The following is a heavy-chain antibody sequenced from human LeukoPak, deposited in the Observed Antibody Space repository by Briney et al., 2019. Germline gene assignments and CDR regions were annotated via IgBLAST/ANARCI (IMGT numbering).Heavy chain of an antibody. CDR2: INHSGST. CDR1: GGSFSGYY. V-gene: IGHV4-34*01. Sequence: KPSETLSLTCAVYGGSFSGYYWSWIRQPPGKGLEWVGEINHSGSTNYNPSLKSRVTISVDTSKNQSSLKLSSVTAADTAVYYCARSIVVVPAAIPRSIPTLLYYYYYYMDVWGKGTTVTVSS. J-gene: IGHJ6*03. CDR3: ARSIVVVPAAIPRSIPTLLYYYYYYMDV. D-gene: IGHD2-2*02.